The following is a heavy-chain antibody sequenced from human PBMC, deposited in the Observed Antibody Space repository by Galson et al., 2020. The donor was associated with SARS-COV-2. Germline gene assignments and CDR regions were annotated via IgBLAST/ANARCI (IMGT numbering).Heavy chain of an antibody. D-gene: IGHD4-17*01. Sequence: ETSETLSLTCSVSDGPMSSYYWSWIRQPPGKGLEWIGYIPYSGSATYNPTPRSPVTISVDLSKNQFSLKVTSVTAADTAVYYCARDPAPLYGDNYYYGMDVWGRGTTVTVSS. V-gene: IGHV4-59*01. J-gene: IGHJ6*02. CDR3: ARDPAPLYGDNYYYGMDV. CDR2: IPYSGSA. CDR1: DGPMSSYY.